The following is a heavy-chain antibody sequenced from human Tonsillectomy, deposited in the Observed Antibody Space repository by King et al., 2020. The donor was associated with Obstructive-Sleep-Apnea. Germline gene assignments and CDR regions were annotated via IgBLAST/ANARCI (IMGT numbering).Heavy chain of an antibody. Sequence: QLVQSGGGLVQPGGSLRLSCAASGFTFSSYAISWVRQAPGKGLEWVSAISGSGDTTYYADSVKGRFTISRDNSKDTLYLQMNSLRADDTAVYYCAKDKGPGYRSNWYGDWFDPWGQGTLVTVSS. CDR2: ISGSGDTT. J-gene: IGHJ5*02. V-gene: IGHV3-23*04. D-gene: IGHD6-13*01. CDR1: GFTFSSYA. CDR3: AKDKGPGYRSNWYGDWFDP.